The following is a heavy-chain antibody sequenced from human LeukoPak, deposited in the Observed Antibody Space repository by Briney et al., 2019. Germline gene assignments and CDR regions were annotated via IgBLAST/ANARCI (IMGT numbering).Heavy chain of an antibody. Sequence: GGSLRLSCAASGFTFDDYGMSWVRQAPGKGLEWVSGINWNGGSTGYADSVKGRFTISRDNAKNSLYLQMNSLRAEDTALYYCARERVTIFGTVQRFFDYWGQGTLVTVSS. J-gene: IGHJ4*02. CDR1: GFTFDDYG. D-gene: IGHD3-3*01. CDR2: INWNGGST. CDR3: ARERVTIFGTVQRFFDY. V-gene: IGHV3-20*04.